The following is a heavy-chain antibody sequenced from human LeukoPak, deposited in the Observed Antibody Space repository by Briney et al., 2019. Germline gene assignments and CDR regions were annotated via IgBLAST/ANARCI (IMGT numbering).Heavy chain of an antibody. CDR1: GFTFSSYP. D-gene: IGHD3-22*01. J-gene: IGHJ5*01. Sequence: AGGSLRLSCAASGFTFSSYPMSWVRQAPGKGLEWVSGISGSGSSTYYTDSVKGRFTISRDNSKNTLYLQMNSLRADDTAVYYCAKDSSGYSFPNWFDPWGRGTLVTVSS. CDR2: ISGSGSST. V-gene: IGHV3-23*01. CDR3: AKDSSGYSFPNWFDP.